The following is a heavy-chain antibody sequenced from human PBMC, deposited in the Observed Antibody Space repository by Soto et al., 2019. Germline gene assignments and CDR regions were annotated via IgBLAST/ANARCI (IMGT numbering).Heavy chain of an antibody. CDR3: AKERDGAAAGPTKFYGMDV. CDR2: ISGSGDNT. CDR1: GFTFSSYA. J-gene: IGHJ6*02. D-gene: IGHD6-13*01. Sequence: DVKLLESGGGLVQPGGSLRLSCAASGFTFSSYAMSWVRQAPGKGLEWVSVISGSGDNTYYADSVRGRFTISRDNSKNTLYLQMNSLRAEYTDVYYCAKERDGAAAGPTKFYGMDVWGQGTTVTVSS. V-gene: IGHV3-23*01.